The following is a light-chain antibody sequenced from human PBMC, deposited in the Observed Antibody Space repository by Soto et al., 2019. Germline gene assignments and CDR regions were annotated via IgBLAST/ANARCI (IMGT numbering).Light chain of an antibody. CDR3: QQYNGHSTWT. CDR1: QSISKW. Sequence: DIPVTQSPSTLSASVGDRVTITCRASQSISKWLAWYQQRPGEAPKVLIWDASSLERGVPSRFSGSGFGTEFTLTSSSLQPDDFATYYCQQYNGHSTWTFGQGTRVEIK. CDR2: DAS. J-gene: IGKJ1*01. V-gene: IGKV1-5*01.